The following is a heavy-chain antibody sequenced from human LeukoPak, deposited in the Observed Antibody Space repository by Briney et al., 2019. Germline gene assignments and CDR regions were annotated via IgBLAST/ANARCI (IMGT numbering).Heavy chain of an antibody. V-gene: IGHV1-18*01. CDR3: ALIPYCTTITCCFFDY. CDR2: ISTYNGNT. D-gene: IGHD2-8*01. CDR1: GYTFTNYH. Sequence: ASVKVSCKASGYTFTNYHISWVRQAPGQGLEWMGWISTYNGNTNYAQNLQGRVTMTTDTSTNTAYMELRSLRSDDTAVYYCALIPYCTTITCCFFDYWGQGTLVTVSS. J-gene: IGHJ4*02.